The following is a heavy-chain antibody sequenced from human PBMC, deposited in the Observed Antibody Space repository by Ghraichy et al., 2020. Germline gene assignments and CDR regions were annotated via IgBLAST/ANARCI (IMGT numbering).Heavy chain of an antibody. CDR2: INHSGST. V-gene: IGHV4-34*01. CDR3: ARVWWLSYFDY. J-gene: IGHJ4*02. CDR1: GGSFSGYY. D-gene: IGHD3-22*01. Sequence: SETLSLTCAVYGGSFSGYYWSWIRQPPGKGLEWIGEINHSGSTNYNPSLKSRVTISVDTSKNQFSLKLSSVTAADTAVYYCARVWWLSYFDYWGQGTLVTVSS.